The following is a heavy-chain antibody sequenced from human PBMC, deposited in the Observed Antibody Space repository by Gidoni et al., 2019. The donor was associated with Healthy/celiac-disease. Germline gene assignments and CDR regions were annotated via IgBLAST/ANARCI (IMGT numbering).Heavy chain of an antibody. J-gene: IGHJ3*02. V-gene: IGHV3-23*01. D-gene: IGHD2-2*02. Sequence: EVQLLESGGGLVQPGGSLRLSCAASGLTFSSYAMGWVRQAPGKGLGWVSAIGGSGGSTYYAGSVKGRFTISRDNSKNTLYLQMNSLRAEDTAVYYSVGHPGYCSSTSCYIDAFDIWGQGTMVTVSS. CDR1: GLTFSSYA. CDR3: VGHPGYCSSTSCYIDAFDI. CDR2: IGGSGGST.